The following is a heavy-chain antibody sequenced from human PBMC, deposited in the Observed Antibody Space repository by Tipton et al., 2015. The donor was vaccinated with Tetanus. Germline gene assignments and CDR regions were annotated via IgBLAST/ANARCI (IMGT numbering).Heavy chain of an antibody. CDR2: MFYGGSP. CDR3: ARDPYYNGGGYFDY. J-gene: IGHJ4*02. V-gene: IGHV4-61*01. CDR1: GGSVSSGSYY. D-gene: IGHD3-10*01. Sequence: LRLFCTVSGGSVSSGSYYWSWIRQRPGKGLEWIGYMFYGGSPKYNPSLKSRVTILVDKSKNQLSLKLRSVTAADTAVYFCARDPYYNGGGYFDYWGQGTLVTVSS.